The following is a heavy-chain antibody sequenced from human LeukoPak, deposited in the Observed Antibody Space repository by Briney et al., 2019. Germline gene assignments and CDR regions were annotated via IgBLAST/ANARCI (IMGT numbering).Heavy chain of an antibody. CDR3: ARDRVLYFYYGMDV. V-gene: IGHV3-30*03. D-gene: IGHD2-21*01. CDR1: GFTFSSYG. J-gene: IGHJ6*02. Sequence: GGSLRLSCAASGFTFSSYGMHWVRQAPGKGLEWVAVISYDGSNKYYANSVKGRFTISRDNPKNTLYLQMNSLRAEDTAVYYCARDRVLYFYYGMDVWGQGTTVTVSS. CDR2: ISYDGSNK.